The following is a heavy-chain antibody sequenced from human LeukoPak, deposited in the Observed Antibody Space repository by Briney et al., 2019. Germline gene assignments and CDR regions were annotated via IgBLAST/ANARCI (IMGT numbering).Heavy chain of an antibody. J-gene: IGHJ4*02. CDR1: GFPFSTYA. CDR2: VTGSGANS. Sequence: PGGSLRLSCAASGFPFSTYAMNWVRQAPGKGLEWVSAVTGSGANSYYADSVKGRFSVSRDNSKNMVYLQMNSLRAEDTAVYYCAKRPRAVPAAMKNFDYWGQGTLVTVSS. CDR3: AKRPRAVPAAMKNFDY. V-gene: IGHV3-23*01. D-gene: IGHD2-2*01.